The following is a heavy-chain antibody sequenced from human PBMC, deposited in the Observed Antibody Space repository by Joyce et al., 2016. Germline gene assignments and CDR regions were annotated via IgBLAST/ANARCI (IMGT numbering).Heavy chain of an antibody. CDR1: GHTLITYG. CDR2: ISSYNANT. J-gene: IGHJ4*02. Sequence: QVQLVQSGDEVKKPGASVKVSCRASGHTLITYGINWGRQAPGQGLEWMGWISSYNANTNYAQKLQGRLTMTTDRSTSTTYMELRSLRSDDTAVYYCATGIAAAGPNNYWGQGALVTVSS. D-gene: IGHD6-13*01. CDR3: ATGIAAAGPNNY. V-gene: IGHV1-18*01.